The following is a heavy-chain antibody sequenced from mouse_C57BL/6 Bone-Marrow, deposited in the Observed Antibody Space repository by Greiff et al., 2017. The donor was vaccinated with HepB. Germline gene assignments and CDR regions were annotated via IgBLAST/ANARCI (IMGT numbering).Heavy chain of an antibody. J-gene: IGHJ1*03. CDR2: IWSGGST. V-gene: IGHV2-2*01. D-gene: IGHD1-1*02. CDR1: GFSLTSYG. Sequence: VKLQESGPGLVQPSQSLSITCTVSGFSLTSYGVHWVRQSPGKGLEWRGVIWSGGSTDYNAAFISRLSISKDNSKSQVFFKMNSLQADDTAIYYCARKEGGYYWYFDVWGTGTTVTVSS. CDR3: ARKEGGYYWYFDV.